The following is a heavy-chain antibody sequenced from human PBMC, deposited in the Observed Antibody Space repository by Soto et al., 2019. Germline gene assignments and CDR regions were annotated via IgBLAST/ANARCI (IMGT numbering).Heavy chain of an antibody. V-gene: IGHV4-59*01. J-gene: IGHJ4*02. Sequence: TSETLSLTCTVSGGSISSYDWTWIRQPPGKGLEWIGYIYYRGSTNYNPSLKSRVTISVDTSKNHFSLRLSSVTAADTAVYYCATANSGYDHFFDYWGQGTLVTVSS. CDR2: IYYRGST. D-gene: IGHD5-12*01. CDR3: ATANSGYDHFFDY. CDR1: GGSISSYD.